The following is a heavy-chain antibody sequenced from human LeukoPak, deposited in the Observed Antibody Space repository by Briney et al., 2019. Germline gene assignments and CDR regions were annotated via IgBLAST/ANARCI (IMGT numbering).Heavy chain of an antibody. CDR1: GFGFSNYW. CDR3: ATGRWFGEFAGSAFED. Sequence: GGSLRLSCLGSGFGFSNYWMTWLRQAPGEGVERVAHIKEEGSVIYYADSVKGRFTISRDNAKNSVYLQMNSLRVEDTALYYCATGRWFGEFAGSAFEDWGQGTLVTVSS. J-gene: IGHJ4*02. V-gene: IGHV3-7*01. D-gene: IGHD3-10*01. CDR2: IKEEGSVI.